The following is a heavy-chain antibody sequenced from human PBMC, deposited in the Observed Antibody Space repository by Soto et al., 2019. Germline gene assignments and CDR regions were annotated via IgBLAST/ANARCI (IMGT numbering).Heavy chain of an antibody. V-gene: IGHV1-69*02. J-gene: IGHJ4*02. CDR3: ARADSSGHFDY. Sequence: GASVKVSCKASGGTFSSYTISWVRQAPGQGLEWMGRIIPILGIANYAQKFQGRVTITADKSTSTAYMELSSLRSEDTAVYYCARADSSGHFDYWGQGTLVTVSS. D-gene: IGHD6-19*01. CDR2: IIPILGIA. CDR1: GGTFSSYT.